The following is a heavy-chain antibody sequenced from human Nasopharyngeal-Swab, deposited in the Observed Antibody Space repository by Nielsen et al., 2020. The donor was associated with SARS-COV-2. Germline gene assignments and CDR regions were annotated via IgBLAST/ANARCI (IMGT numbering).Heavy chain of an antibody. Sequence: WIRQPPGKGLEWVSAISGSGGSTYYADSVKGRFTISRDNSKNTLYLQMNSLRAEDTAVYYCVKEGSGYDIYFDYWGQGTLVTVSS. V-gene: IGHV3-23*01. J-gene: IGHJ4*02. CDR2: ISGSGGST. CDR3: VKEGSGYDIYFDY. D-gene: IGHD5-12*01.